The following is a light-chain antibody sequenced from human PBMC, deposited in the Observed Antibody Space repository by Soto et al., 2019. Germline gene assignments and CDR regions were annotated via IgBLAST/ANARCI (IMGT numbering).Light chain of an antibody. Sequence: DIQMPQSPSSLSAAVGDRVTITCQARQDISNYLNWYQQKPGKAPKLLIYDASNLETGVPSRFSGSGSGTDFTFTISSLQPEDIATYYCQQYDNLLLTFGGGTKVDI. J-gene: IGKJ4*01. CDR2: DAS. CDR3: QQYDNLLLT. CDR1: QDISNY. V-gene: IGKV1-33*01.